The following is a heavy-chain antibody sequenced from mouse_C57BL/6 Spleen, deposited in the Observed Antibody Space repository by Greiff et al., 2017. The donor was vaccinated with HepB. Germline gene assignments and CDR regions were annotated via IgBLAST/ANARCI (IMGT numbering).Heavy chain of an antibody. Sequence: VQLQESGPELVKPGASVKLSCKASGYTFTSYDINWVKQRPGQGLEWIGWIYPRDGSTKYNEKFKGKATLTVDTSSSTAYLELHSLTSEDSAVYFCARSRYYGSSYDWFAYWGQGTLVTVSA. J-gene: IGHJ3*01. CDR2: IYPRDGST. V-gene: IGHV1-85*01. CDR3: ARSRYYGSSYDWFAY. D-gene: IGHD1-1*01. CDR1: GYTFTSYD.